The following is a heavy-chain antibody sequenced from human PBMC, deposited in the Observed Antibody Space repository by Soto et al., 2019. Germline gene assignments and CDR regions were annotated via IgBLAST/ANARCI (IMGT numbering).Heavy chain of an antibody. D-gene: IGHD6-13*01. CDR3: AAQLVRFDY. V-gene: IGHV3-7*01. CDR2: IKEDGSEK. J-gene: IGHJ4*02. CDR1: AFTFSNYW. Sequence: GGSLRLSCAASAFTFSNYWMSWVRQAPGKGLEWVANIKEDGSEKYYVDSVKGRFTISRDNAKNSLFLQMNSLRAEDTAVYYCAAQLVRFDYWGQGTLVTVSS.